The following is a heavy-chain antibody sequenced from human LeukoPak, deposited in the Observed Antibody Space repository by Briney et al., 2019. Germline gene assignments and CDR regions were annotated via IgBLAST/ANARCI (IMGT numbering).Heavy chain of an antibody. J-gene: IGHJ4*02. CDR2: ISNDGSNK. Sequence: SGGSLRLSCAASGFTYSSYCMMWLRQAPGKGLEWVAGISNDGSNKYYGDSVKGRFTISRDNSKNTLYLQMNSLRAEDTAVFYRRSYYDDSCGSYFDHWGQGTLVTVSS. V-gene: IGHV3-30*03. CDR1: GFTYSSYC. CDR3: RSYYDDSCGSYFDH. D-gene: IGHD3-22*01.